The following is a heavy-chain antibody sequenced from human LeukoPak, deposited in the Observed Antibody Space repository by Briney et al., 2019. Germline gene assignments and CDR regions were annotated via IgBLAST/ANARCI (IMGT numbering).Heavy chain of an antibody. J-gene: IGHJ4*02. CDR2: IKQDGSER. V-gene: IGHV3-7*01. CDR3: ARGGDCSSITCPFGF. D-gene: IGHD2-2*01. Sequence: PGGSLRLSCAASGFTFSSHWMSWVRQAPGKGLEWVANIKQDGSERYYVDSVKGRFTISRDNANNALYLQMNSLRVEDTAVYYCARGGDCSSITCPFGFWGQGTLVTVSS. CDR1: GFTFSSHW.